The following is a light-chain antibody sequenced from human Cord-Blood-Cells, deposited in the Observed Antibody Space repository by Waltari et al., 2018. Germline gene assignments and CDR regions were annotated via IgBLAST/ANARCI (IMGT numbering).Light chain of an antibody. J-gene: IGKJ4*01. Sequence: AIRMTQSPSSFSASTGDRVTITCRASQGISSHLAWYQQKPGKAPKLRIYAASTLQSGVPSRCSGSGSGTDFALAIGCLQSEDFATDYCQQYYSYPLTFGGGTKVEIK. CDR3: QQYYSYPLT. CDR2: AAS. V-gene: IGKV1-8*01. CDR1: QGISSH.